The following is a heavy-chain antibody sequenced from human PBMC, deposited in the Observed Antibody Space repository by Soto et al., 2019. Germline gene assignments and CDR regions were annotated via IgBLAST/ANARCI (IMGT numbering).Heavy chain of an antibody. Sequence: SETLSLTCTVSGDSINSTSYYWGWIRQPPGRGLEWIGSIFYSGSTYYNPSLKSRVTISVDTSKNQFSLRLMSVAAADTAVYYCGRLEGLATISYYFDYWGQGALVTVSS. J-gene: IGHJ4*02. CDR1: GDSINSTSYY. CDR2: IFYSGST. V-gene: IGHV4-39*01. CDR3: GRLEGLATISYYFDY. D-gene: IGHD3-9*01.